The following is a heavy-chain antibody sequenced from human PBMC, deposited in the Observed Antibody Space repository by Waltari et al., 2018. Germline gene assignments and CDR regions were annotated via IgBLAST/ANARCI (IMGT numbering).Heavy chain of an antibody. CDR1: GGSFSGYY. Sequence: QVQLQQWGAGLLKPSETLSLTCAVYGGSFSGYYWSWIRQPPGKGLEWIGEINHSGSTNYNPSLKSRVTISVDTSKNQFSLKLSSVTAADTAVYYWARKRHYGSGSYYRNWFDPWGQGTLVTVSS. CDR2: INHSGST. CDR3: ARKRHYGSGSYYRNWFDP. D-gene: IGHD3-10*01. J-gene: IGHJ5*02. V-gene: IGHV4-34*01.